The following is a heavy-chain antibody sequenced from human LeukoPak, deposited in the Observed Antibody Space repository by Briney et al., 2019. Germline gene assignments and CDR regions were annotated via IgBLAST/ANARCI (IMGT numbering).Heavy chain of an antibody. J-gene: IGHJ4*02. CDR3: ARVGDSSSWENDY. CDR2: IIPIFGTA. D-gene: IGHD6-13*01. Sequence: ASVKVSCKASGGTFSSYAISWVRQAPGQGLEWMGGIIPIFGTANYAQKFQGRVTITADESTSTAYMELSSLRSEDTAVYYCARVGDSSSWENDYWGQGTLVTVSS. V-gene: IGHV1-69*13. CDR1: GGTFSSYA.